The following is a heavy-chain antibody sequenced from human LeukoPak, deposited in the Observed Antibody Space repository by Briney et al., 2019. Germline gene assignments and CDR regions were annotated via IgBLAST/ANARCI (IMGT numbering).Heavy chain of an antibody. CDR2: ISDTGAGT. J-gene: IGHJ4*02. Sequence: GGSLRLSCAASGFTFSDYAMSWVRQAPGKGLEWVSTISDTGAGTYYADSVKGRFTISRDNSMNTVFLQMDSLRAEDTAIYYCAKDYYDSSGSRYTYWGQGTLVTVSS. CDR1: GFTFSDYA. V-gene: IGHV3-23*01. D-gene: IGHD3-22*01. CDR3: AKDYYDSSGSRYTY.